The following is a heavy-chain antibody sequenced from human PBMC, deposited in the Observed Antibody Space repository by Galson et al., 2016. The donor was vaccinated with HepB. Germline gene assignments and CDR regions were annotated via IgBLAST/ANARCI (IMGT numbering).Heavy chain of an antibody. CDR1: GFTFSSNW. J-gene: IGHJ6*02. Sequence: SLRLSCAASGFTFSSNWMGWVRQSPGKGLEWVGNIKPDGSVKYYADSVKGRFTISRDNAKNTLYLQMNSLRAEDTAVYYCARDPSYYSGMDVWGQGTTVTVS. V-gene: IGHV3-7*01. CDR3: ARDPSYYSGMDV. CDR2: IKPDGSVK.